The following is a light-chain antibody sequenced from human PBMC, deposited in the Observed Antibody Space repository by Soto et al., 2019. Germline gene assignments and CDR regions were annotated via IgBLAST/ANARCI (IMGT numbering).Light chain of an antibody. V-gene: IGKV1-39*01. Sequence: DIQMTQSPSSLSASVGDIVTITCRASQSIAGCLSWYQQRPGKAPKFLIYSASSLQRGVPSRFSGSGSGTDFSLTINGLQPEDFATYFCQQSFSVPITFGQGTRLEIK. CDR1: QSIAGC. J-gene: IGKJ5*01. CDR2: SAS. CDR3: QQSFSVPIT.